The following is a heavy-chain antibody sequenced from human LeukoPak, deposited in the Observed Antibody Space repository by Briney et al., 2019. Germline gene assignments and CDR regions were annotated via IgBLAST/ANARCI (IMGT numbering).Heavy chain of an antibody. V-gene: IGHV4-34*01. CDR3: ARGGGSSSWYVFDY. CDR2: INHSGST. D-gene: IGHD6-13*01. CDR1: GGSFSGYY. J-gene: IGHJ4*02. Sequence: SETLSLTCAVYGGSFSGYYWSWIRQPPGKGLEWIEEINHSGSTNYNPSLKSRVTISVDTSKNQFSLKLSSVTAADTAVYYCARGGGSSSWYVFDYWGQGTLVTVSS.